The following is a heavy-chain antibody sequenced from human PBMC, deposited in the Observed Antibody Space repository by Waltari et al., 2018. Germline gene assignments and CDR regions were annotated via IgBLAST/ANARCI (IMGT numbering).Heavy chain of an antibody. Sequence: QVQLQQWGAGLLKPSETLSLTCAVYGGSFSGYYWSWIRQPPGKGLEWIGEINHSGSTNYNPSLKSRVTISVDTSKNQFSLKLSSVTAADTAVYYCARGVIGIAAAGRGDYYYYMDVWGKGTTVTVSS. D-gene: IGHD6-13*01. CDR2: INHSGST. V-gene: IGHV4-34*01. J-gene: IGHJ6*03. CDR1: GGSFSGYY. CDR3: ARGVIGIAAAGRGDYYYYMDV.